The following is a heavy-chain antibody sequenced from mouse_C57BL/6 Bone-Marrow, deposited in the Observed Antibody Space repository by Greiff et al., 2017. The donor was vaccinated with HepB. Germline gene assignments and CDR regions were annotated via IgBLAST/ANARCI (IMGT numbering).Heavy chain of an antibody. V-gene: IGHV14-4*01. D-gene: IGHD2-4*01. CDR1: GFNIKDDY. J-gene: IGHJ3*01. Sequence: VQLQQSGAELVRPGASVKLSCTASGFNIKDDYMHWVKQRPEQGLEWIGWFDPENGDTEYASKFQGKATITADTSSNTAYLQLSSLTSEDTAVYYCTTYDYDGAYWGQGTLVTVSA. CDR2: FDPENGDT. CDR3: TTYDYDGAY.